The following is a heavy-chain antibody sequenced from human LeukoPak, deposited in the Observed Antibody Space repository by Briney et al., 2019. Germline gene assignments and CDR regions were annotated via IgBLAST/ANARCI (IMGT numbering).Heavy chain of an antibody. J-gene: IGHJ5*02. D-gene: IGHD3-22*01. V-gene: IGHV3-23*01. CDR3: AKETDSSGYYFGWFDP. CDR2: ISGSGGST. Sequence: GGSLRLSCAASGFTFSSYATSWVRQAPGKGLEWVSAISGSGGSTYYADSVKGRFTISRDNSKNTLYLQMNSLRAEDTAVYYCAKETDSSGYYFGWFDPWGQGTLVTVSS. CDR1: GFTFSSYA.